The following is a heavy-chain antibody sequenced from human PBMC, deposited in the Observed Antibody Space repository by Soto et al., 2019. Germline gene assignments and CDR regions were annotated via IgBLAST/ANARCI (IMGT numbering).Heavy chain of an antibody. Sequence: GGSLRLSCAASGLTFSSYSMNWVRQAPGKGLEWVSYISSSSSTIYYADSVKGRFTISRDNAKNSLYLQMNSLRDEDTAVYYCARVRGFYSGSERGGLGMDVWGQGTTVTVSS. J-gene: IGHJ6*02. CDR2: ISSSSSTI. CDR1: GLTFSSYS. D-gene: IGHD1-26*01. CDR3: ARVRGFYSGSERGGLGMDV. V-gene: IGHV3-48*02.